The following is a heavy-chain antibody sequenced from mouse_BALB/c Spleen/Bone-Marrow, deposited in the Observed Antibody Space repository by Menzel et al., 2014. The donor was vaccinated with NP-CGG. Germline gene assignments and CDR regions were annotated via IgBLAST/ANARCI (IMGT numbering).Heavy chain of an antibody. CDR3: TRGRTWDFDY. D-gene: IGHD4-1*01. CDR1: GYTFTSYY. V-gene: IGHV1S81*02. CDR2: INPSNGGT. Sequence: QVHLQQPGAELMKPGASVKLSCKASGYTFTSYYMYWVKQRPGQGLEWIGEINPSNGGTNFNEKFKSRATLTVDKSSSTAYMQLSSLTSEDSAVYYCTRGRTWDFDYWGQGTTLTVSS. J-gene: IGHJ2*01.